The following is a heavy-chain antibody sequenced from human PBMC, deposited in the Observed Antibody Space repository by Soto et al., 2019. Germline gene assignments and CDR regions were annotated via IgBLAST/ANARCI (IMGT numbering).Heavy chain of an antibody. V-gene: IGHV3-30-3*01. Sequence: PGGSLRLSCAASGFTFSSYAMHWVRQAPGKGLEWVAVISYDGSNKYYADSVQGRFTISRDNSKNTLYLQMNSLRAEDTAVYFCARDYGDYDYLDYWGQGTPVTVSS. CDR3: ARDYGDYDYLDY. CDR2: ISYDGSNK. J-gene: IGHJ4*02. CDR1: GFTFSSYA. D-gene: IGHD4-17*01.